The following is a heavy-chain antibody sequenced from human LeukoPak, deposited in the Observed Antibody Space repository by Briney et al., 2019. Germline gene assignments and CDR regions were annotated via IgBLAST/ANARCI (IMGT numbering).Heavy chain of an antibody. V-gene: IGHV3-64D*06. CDR3: VTYGDYVGDSYDI. Sequence: GGSLRLSCSASGFPFSNYAMHWVRLAPGKGLEYVSAITSSGGSAYYADHVKGRFTISRDNSNNMLYLQMSSLRIDDTATYYCVTYGDYVGDSYDIWGRGTMVTVSS. J-gene: IGHJ3*02. D-gene: IGHD4-17*01. CDR1: GFPFSNYA. CDR2: ITSSGGSA.